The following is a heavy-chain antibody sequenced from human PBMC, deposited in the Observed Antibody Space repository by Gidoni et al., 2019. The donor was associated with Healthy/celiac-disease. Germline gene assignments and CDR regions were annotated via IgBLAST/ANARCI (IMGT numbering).Heavy chain of an antibody. CDR1: GGSFRGYY. J-gene: IGHJ6*02. CDR2: INHSGST. Sequence: QVQLQQWGAVLLKPSQTLSLTCAVYGGSFRGYYWSWIRQPPGKGLEWIGEINHSGSTNYNPYNKSRVTISVDTSKNQFSLKLSSVTAADTAVYYCARGNFDYYYYYGMDVWGQGTTVTVSS. V-gene: IGHV4-34*01. CDR3: ARGNFDYYYYYGMDV.